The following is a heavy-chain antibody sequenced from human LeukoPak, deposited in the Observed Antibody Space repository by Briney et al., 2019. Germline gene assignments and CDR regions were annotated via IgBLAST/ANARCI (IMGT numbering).Heavy chain of an antibody. CDR2: IYYSGST. V-gene: IGHV4-59*12. Sequence: SETLSLTCTVSGGSISSYYWSWIRQSPGKGLEWIGYIYYSGSTNYNPSLKSRVTISVDTSKNQFSLKLSSVTAADTAVYYCARDLRYYGSGSYSWFDPWGQGTLVTVSS. CDR3: ARDLRYYGSGSYSWFDP. D-gene: IGHD3-10*01. J-gene: IGHJ5*02. CDR1: GGSISSYY.